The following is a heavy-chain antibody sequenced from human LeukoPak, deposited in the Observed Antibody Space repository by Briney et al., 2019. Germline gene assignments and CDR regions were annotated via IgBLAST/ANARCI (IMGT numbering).Heavy chain of an antibody. Sequence: GGSLRLSCAASGFTFDDYAMHWVRQAPGKGLEWVSGISWNSGSIGYADSVKGRFTISRDNAKNSLYLQMNSLRAEDTALYYCAKVTLPDSSGYYYDYWGQGTLVTVSS. CDR3: AKVTLPDSSGYYYDY. D-gene: IGHD3-22*01. V-gene: IGHV3-9*01. CDR2: ISWNSGSI. CDR1: GFTFDDYA. J-gene: IGHJ4*02.